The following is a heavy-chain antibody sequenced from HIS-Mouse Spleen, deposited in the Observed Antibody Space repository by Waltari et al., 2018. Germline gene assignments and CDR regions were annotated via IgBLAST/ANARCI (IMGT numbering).Heavy chain of an antibody. J-gene: IGHJ4*02. CDR1: GGSFSGYY. D-gene: IGHD3-22*01. CDR2: INHSGST. V-gene: IGHV4-34*01. Sequence: QVQLQQWGAGLLKPSETLSLTCAVYGGSFSGYYWSWIRQPPGKGLEWIGEINHSGSTNSNPSLKSRVTISVDTSKNQFSLKLSSVTAADTAVYYCARAPPYYYDSSGYKGGFDYWGQGTLVTVSS. CDR3: ARAPPYYYDSSGYKGGFDY.